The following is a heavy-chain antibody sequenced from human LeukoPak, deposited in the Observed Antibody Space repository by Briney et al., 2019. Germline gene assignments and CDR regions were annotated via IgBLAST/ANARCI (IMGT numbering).Heavy chain of an antibody. D-gene: IGHD2-15*01. CDR1: GGSTNNYY. CDR3: AREDIVARQAAFDI. V-gene: IGHV4-59*12. CDR2: IYYSGST. J-gene: IGHJ3*02. Sequence: SETLSLTCTVSGGSTNNYYWSWIRQPPGKGLEWIGYIYYSGSTNYNPSLKSRVTISVDTSKNQFSLKLNSVTAADTAFYYCAREDIVARQAAFDIWGQGTMVTVSS.